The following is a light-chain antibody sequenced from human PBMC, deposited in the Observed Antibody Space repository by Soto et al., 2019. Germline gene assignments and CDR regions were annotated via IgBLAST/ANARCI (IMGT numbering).Light chain of an antibody. Sequence: QSVLTQPASVSGSPGQSITIPCTGTSSDVGGYNYVSWYQQHPGKAPKLMIYDVSNRPSGVSNRFPGSKSGNTASLTISGLQAEDEADYYCSSYTSSSTLYVFGTGTKVPV. J-gene: IGLJ1*01. CDR3: SSYTSSSTLYV. V-gene: IGLV2-14*01. CDR1: SSDVGGYNY. CDR2: DVS.